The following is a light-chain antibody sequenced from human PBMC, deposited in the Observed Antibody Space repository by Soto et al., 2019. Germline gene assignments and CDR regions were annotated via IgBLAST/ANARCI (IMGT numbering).Light chain of an antibody. CDR3: QDYTNWPWP. V-gene: IGKV3-15*01. CDR1: QSISGT. Sequence: RVVTQSTSRLSASQEKRATLSCRASQSISGTLAWYQQKPGQAPRLLIYGASTRATSFPARFSGSGSGTDFTLTISSLQSEDFAVYCCQDYTNWPWPFGQGTKVAIK. J-gene: IGKJ1*01. CDR2: GAS.